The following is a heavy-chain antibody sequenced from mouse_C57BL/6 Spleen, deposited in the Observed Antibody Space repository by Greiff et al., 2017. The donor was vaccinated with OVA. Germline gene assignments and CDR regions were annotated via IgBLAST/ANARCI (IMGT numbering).Heavy chain of an antibody. CDR1: GFTFSSYA. D-gene: IGHD1-1*01. Sequence: EVQGVESGAGLVKPGGSLKLSCAASGFTFSSYAMSWVRQTPEKRLEWVAYISSGGDYIYYEETVKGRFTLSRDTARNTLYLQMSSLKSEYTAMYYCTIYRAVVANNAMDYWGQGTSVTVSS. J-gene: IGHJ4*01. V-gene: IGHV5-9-1*02. CDR2: ISSGGDYI. CDR3: TIYRAVVANNAMDY.